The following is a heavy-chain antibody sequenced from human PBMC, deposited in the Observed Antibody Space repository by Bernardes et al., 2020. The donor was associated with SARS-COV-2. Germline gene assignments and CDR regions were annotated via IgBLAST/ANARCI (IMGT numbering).Heavy chain of an antibody. J-gene: IGHJ6*02. CDR3: SKNAKYSSSSMEV. V-gene: IGHV3-23*01. Sequence: GGSLRLSCVASGFTFSKNAMTWVRQVPGKGLEWVSAISAIGGSTYYAESAKGRFTISRDNSRNTLYLEMNSLRAEDTAVYYCSKNAKYSSSSMEVWGQGTTVTVS. CDR2: ISAIGGST. CDR1: GFTFSKNA. D-gene: IGHD6-6*01.